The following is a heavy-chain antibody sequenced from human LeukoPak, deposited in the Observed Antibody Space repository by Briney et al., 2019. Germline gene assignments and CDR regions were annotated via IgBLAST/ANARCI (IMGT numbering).Heavy chain of an antibody. CDR3: SRDNDFWSGYQQNWFDP. D-gene: IGHD3-3*01. CDR2: INPSGGST. CDR1: GYTFTSYY. J-gene: IGHJ5*02. V-gene: IGHV1-46*01. Sequence: ASVKVSCKASGYTFTSYYMHWVRQAPGQGLEWMGIINPSGGSTSYAQKFQGRVTMTRDMSTSTVYMELSSLRSEDTAVYYCSRDNDFWSGYQQNWFDPWGQGTLVTVSS.